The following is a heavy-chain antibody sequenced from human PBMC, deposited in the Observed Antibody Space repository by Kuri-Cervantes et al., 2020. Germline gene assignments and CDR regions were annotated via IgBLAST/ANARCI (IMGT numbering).Heavy chain of an antibody. CDR3: AREQGYCSSTSCYDWFDP. V-gene: IGHV3-33*01. CDR2: IWYDGSNK. D-gene: IGHD2-2*01. J-gene: IGHJ5*02. CDR1: GFTFSSYG. Sequence: LSLTCAASGFTFSSYGMHWVRQAPGKGLEWVAVIWYDGSNKYYADSVKGRFTISRDNAKNSLYLQMNSLRAEDTAVYYCAREQGYCSSTSCYDWFDPWGQGTLVTVSS.